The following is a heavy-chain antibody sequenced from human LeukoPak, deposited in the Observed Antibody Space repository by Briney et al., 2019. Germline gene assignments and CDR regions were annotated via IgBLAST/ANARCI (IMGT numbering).Heavy chain of an antibody. CDR2: ISIGGSVM. V-gene: IGHV3-48*01. J-gene: IGHJ4*02. CDR1: GYTFSDYT. Sequence: PGGSLRLSCGASGYTFSDYTINWVRQAPGKGPEWISYISIGGSVMHYAVSVKGRFTISRDNVENSLYLQMNSLRVEDTAVYYCTRDLEYWGQGVLVTVSS. CDR3: TRDLEY.